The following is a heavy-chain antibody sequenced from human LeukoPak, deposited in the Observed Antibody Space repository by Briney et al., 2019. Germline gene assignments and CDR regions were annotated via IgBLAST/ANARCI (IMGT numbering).Heavy chain of an antibody. D-gene: IGHD3-16*01. V-gene: IGHV1-69*05. CDR2: IIPIFGTA. CDR3: ASEVTYPVRVSFGY. Sequence: SVKVSCKASGGTFSSYAISWVRQAPGQGLEWMGRIIPIFGTANYAQKFQGRVTITTDESTSTAYMELSSLRSEDTAVYYCASEVTYPVRVSFGYWGQGTLVTVSS. J-gene: IGHJ4*02. CDR1: GGTFSSYA.